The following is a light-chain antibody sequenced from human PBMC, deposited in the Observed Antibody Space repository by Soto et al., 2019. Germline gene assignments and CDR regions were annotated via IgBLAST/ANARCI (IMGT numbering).Light chain of an antibody. Sequence: ETVMTHSPATLSASPGERVTLSCRASQSVAKNVAWYQHKPGQPPRLLIYAASTRATGIPARFDGSGSGTEFTLTISSLQSEDFAVYFCQQYNHWPGTFGQGTKVEMK. J-gene: IGKJ2*01. CDR2: AAS. CDR3: QQYNHWPGT. V-gene: IGKV3-15*01. CDR1: QSVAKN.